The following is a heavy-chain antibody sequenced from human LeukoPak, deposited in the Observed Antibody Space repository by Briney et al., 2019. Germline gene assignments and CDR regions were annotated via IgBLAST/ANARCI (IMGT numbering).Heavy chain of an antibody. D-gene: IGHD4-23*01. CDR1: GGSISSSSYY. J-gene: IGHJ4*02. V-gene: IGHV4-39*07. CDR2: IYYSGST. CDR3: ARVDYGGNSGFDY. Sequence: ASETLSLTCTVSGGSISSSSYYWGWIRQPPGKGLEWIGSIYYSGSTYYNPSLKSRVTVSVDTSKNQFSLKLSSVTATDTAMYYCARVDYGGNSGFDYWGQGTLVTVSS.